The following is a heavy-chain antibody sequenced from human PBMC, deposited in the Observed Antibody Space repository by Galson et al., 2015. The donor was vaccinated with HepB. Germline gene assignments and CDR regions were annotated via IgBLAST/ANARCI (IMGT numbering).Heavy chain of an antibody. V-gene: IGHV1-3*01. D-gene: IGHD1/OR15-1a*01. CDR1: GYTFTTYA. CDR3: ARWGGTTSESTQGCDH. J-gene: IGHJ4*02. CDR2: VNAGNGKT. Sequence: SVKVSCKAAGYTFTTYAMHWVRQAPGQRLEWMGWVNAGNGKTKYSEKFQDRVTITRDTSASTAYMELTSLRAEDTAVYYCARWGGTTSESTQGCDHWGQGTLVTVSS.